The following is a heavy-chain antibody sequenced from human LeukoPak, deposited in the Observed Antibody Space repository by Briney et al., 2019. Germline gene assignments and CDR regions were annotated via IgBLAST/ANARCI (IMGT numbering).Heavy chain of an antibody. Sequence: SETLSLTCTVSGGSISSYYWSWIRQHPGKGLEWIGYIYYSGSTNYNPSLKSRVTISVDSSKNQFSLKLSSVTAADTAVYYCARSYYGSGSYYPRLGYYYYGMDVWGQGTTVNVSS. V-gene: IGHV4-59*01. J-gene: IGHJ6*02. D-gene: IGHD3-10*01. CDR1: GGSISSYY. CDR2: IYYSGST. CDR3: ARSYYGSGSYYPRLGYYYYGMDV.